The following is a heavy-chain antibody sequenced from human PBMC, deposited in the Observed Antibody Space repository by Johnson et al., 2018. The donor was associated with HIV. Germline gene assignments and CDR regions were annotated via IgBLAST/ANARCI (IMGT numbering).Heavy chain of an antibody. D-gene: IGHD6-13*01. Sequence: VQLVESGGGLVQPGGSLRLSCAASGFAFSSYAMTWVRQAPGKGLEWVSTISGSGGSTYYVASVKGQFTISRDNSKNTLYLQMNSLRAEDTAIYYCAKGRYSSSWYLAGAFDIWGQGTMVTVSS. CDR1: GFAFSSYA. J-gene: IGHJ3*02. V-gene: IGHV3-23*04. CDR3: AKGRYSSSWYLAGAFDI. CDR2: ISGSGGST.